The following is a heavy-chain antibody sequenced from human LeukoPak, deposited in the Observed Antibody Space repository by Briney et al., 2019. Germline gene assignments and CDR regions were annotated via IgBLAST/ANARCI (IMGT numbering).Heavy chain of an antibody. D-gene: IGHD6-19*01. J-gene: IGHJ4*02. Sequence: GGSLRLSCSASGFTFSSYAMHWVRQAPGKGLEYVSAISSNGGSTYYADSVKGRFAISRDNSKNTLYLQMSSLRAEDTAVYYCVKTRSSGWYYYGGQGTLVTVSS. CDR1: GFTFSSYA. V-gene: IGHV3-64D*09. CDR3: VKTRSSGWYYY. CDR2: ISSNGGST.